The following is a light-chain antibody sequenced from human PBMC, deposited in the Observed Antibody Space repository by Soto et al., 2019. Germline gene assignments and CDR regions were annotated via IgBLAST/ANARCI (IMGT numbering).Light chain of an antibody. V-gene: IGKV3-15*01. CDR2: GAS. Sequence: EIVMTQSPATLSVSPRERATLSGRASQSVSSNLAWYQQKPGQAPRLLIYGASTRATGIPARFSGSGSGTEFTLTISSLQSEDFAVYYCQQYNNWPFTFGPGTKVDIK. CDR1: QSVSSN. J-gene: IGKJ3*01. CDR3: QQYNNWPFT.